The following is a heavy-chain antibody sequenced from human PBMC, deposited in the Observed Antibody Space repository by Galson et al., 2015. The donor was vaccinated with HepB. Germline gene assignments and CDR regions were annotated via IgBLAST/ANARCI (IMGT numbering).Heavy chain of an antibody. CDR1: GFTFGHYW. CDR3: ARAFCGNDCYSIPFDS. V-gene: IGHV3-7*01. CDR2: IKPDGTMK. J-gene: IGHJ4*02. Sequence: SLRLSCAGSGFTFGHYWMSWVRQPPGMGLEWVANIKPDGTMKYYVDSVKGRFAISRDNAKNSVDLQMNSLTAEDTAVYYCARAFCGNDCYSIPFDSWGQGTLVTVSS. D-gene: IGHD2-21*02.